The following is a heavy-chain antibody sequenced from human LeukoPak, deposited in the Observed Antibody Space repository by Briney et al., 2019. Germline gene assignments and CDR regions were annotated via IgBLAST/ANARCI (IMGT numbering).Heavy chain of an antibody. D-gene: IGHD3-10*01. CDR2: IWYDGSNK. Sequence: GGSLRLSCAASGFTFSSYAMHWVRQAPGKGLEWVAVIWYDGSNKYYADSVKGRFTISRDNSKNTLYLQMNSLRAEDTAVYYCARAVYGSGTYMVDYWGQGTLVTVSS. CDR1: GFTFSSYA. V-gene: IGHV3-33*01. J-gene: IGHJ4*02. CDR3: ARAVYGSGTYMVDY.